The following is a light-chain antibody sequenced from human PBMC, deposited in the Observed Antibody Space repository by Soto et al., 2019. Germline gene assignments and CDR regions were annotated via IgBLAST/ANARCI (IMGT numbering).Light chain of an antibody. V-gene: IGKV3-20*01. CDR3: QQYGSSPPT. J-gene: IGKJ1*01. CDR1: QRVSSNY. Sequence: EIVLTQSPGTLSLSPGERATLSCRASQRVSSNYLAWYQRKPGQAPRLLIYGASSRATGIPNRVSGSGSGTDFTLTITRLEPEDFAVYYCQQYGSSPPTFGQGTKVEIK. CDR2: GAS.